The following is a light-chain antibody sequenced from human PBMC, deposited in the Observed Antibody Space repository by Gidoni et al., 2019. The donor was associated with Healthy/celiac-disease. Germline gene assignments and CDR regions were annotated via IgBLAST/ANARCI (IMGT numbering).Light chain of an antibody. CDR1: QSVSSSY. Sequence: IVSTQPPATLSLSPGERANLSCRASQSVSSSYLAWYQQKPGQAPSLLIYGAASRATGTPDRFSGSRSGTDFTLTISRLEPEDVAVYYCQQYGSSPPITFGQGTKLEIK. J-gene: IGKJ2*01. CDR3: QQYGSSPPIT. CDR2: GAA. V-gene: IGKV3-20*01.